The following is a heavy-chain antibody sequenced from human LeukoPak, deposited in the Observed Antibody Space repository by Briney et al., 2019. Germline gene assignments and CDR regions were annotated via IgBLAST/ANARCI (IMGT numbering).Heavy chain of an antibody. D-gene: IGHD3-3*01. CDR3: AKSYYDFWSGYYQTFDY. J-gene: IGHJ4*02. CDR1: GFTLSNHS. Sequence: PGGSLRLSCSASGFTLSNHSMNWVRQAPGRGLEWVPSISSSSSYIYYADSVKGRFTISRDNAKNSLYLQMNSLRAEDTAVYYCAKSYYDFWSGYYQTFDYWGQGTLVTVSS. CDR2: ISSSSSYI. V-gene: IGHV3-21*01.